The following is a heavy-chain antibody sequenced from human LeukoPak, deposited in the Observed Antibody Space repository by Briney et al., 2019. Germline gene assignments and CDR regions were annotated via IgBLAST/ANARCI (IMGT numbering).Heavy chain of an antibody. CDR3: ARGRWLLPDY. CDR2: IYYSGST. V-gene: IGHV4-59*01. J-gene: IGHJ4*02. D-gene: IGHD3-22*01. Sequence: SETLSLTCTVSGGSISSYYWSWIRQPPGKGLKWIGYIYYSGSTNYNPSLKSRVTISVDTSKNQFSLKLSSVTAADTAVYYCARGRWLLPDYWGQGTLVTVSS. CDR1: GGSISSYY.